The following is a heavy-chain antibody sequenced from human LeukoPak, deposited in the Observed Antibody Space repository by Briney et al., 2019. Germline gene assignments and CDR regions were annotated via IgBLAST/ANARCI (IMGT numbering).Heavy chain of an antibody. V-gene: IGHV4-59*01. CDR1: GGSISSYY. Sequence: SETLSLTCTVSGGSISSYYWSWIRQPPGKGLEWIGYIYYSGSTNYNPSLKSRVTISVDTSKNQFSLKLSSVTAADTAVYYCAREGSSYIGGAFDIWGQGTMVTVPS. D-gene: IGHD1-26*01. J-gene: IGHJ3*02. CDR2: IYYSGST. CDR3: AREGSSYIGGAFDI.